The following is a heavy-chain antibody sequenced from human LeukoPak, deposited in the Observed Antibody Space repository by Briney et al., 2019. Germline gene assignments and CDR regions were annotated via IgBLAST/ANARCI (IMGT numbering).Heavy chain of an antibody. Sequence: GGSLRLSCVASGITFSNYAVSWVRQAPEKGLDWVSVISGSAHKIRYADSVKGRFTTSRDNSENIVYLQMNNLRVEDTAVYYCAGRPTGYSSGYIHWGQGTLVTVSS. J-gene: IGHJ4*02. CDR1: GITFSNYA. V-gene: IGHV3-23*01. D-gene: IGHD5-18*01. CDR3: AGRPTGYSSGYIH. CDR2: ISGSAHKI.